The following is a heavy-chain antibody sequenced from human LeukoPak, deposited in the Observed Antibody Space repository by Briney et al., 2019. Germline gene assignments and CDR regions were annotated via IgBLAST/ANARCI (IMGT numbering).Heavy chain of an antibody. V-gene: IGHV4-39*07. CDR1: GGSISSSSYY. CDR2: IYYSGST. Sequence: SQTLSLTCTVSGGSISSSSYYWGWIRQPPGKGLEWIGSIYYSGSTYYNPSLKSRVTISVDTSKNQFSLKLSSVTAADTAVYYCARVGDFWSGYSPFDPWGQGTLVTVSS. CDR3: ARVGDFWSGYSPFDP. J-gene: IGHJ5*02. D-gene: IGHD3-3*01.